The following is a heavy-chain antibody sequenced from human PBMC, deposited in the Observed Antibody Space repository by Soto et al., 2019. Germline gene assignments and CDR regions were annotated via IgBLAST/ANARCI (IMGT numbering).Heavy chain of an antibody. CDR2: INTKFGDT. CDR1: GYTFTAYY. D-gene: IGHD3-10*02. J-gene: IGHJ6*02. V-gene: IGHV1-2*02. Sequence: QVQLVQSGAEVKEPGDSVRVYCEASGYTFTAYYIHGVRQAPGQGLEWMGWINTKFGDTTYAQDFQGRVSMTRDMSVSTVYMELSRLTADDTAIYYCARNMDYYYGRGSGNGHGFWGQGTTVTVFS. CDR3: ARNMDYYYGRGSGNGHGF.